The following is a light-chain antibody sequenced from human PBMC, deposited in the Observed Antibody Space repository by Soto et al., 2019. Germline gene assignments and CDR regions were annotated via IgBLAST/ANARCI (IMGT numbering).Light chain of an antibody. CDR3: QQYYSYLPLT. V-gene: IGKV1-9*01. CDR2: AAS. CDR1: QGIGSY. J-gene: IGKJ4*01. Sequence: DIQLTQSPSFLSPSVGDRVTVTCRASQGIGSYLAWYQQKPGKAPKLLIYAASTLQSGVPSRFSGSGSGTDFTLTISYLQSEDFATYYCQQYYSYLPLTFGGGTKVDIK.